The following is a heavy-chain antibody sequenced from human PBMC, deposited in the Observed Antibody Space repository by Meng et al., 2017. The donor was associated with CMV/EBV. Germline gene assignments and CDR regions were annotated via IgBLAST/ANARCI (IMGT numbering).Heavy chain of an antibody. J-gene: IGHJ5*02. V-gene: IGHV4-34*01. Sequence: LSLPCAVYGGSCSGYYWGWIRQPAGKGLECVGEINHGGSTSYNQSLKSRVTISVDTSKNQFSLRLSSVTAADTAVYYCARGSYFPGGPWGQGTLVTVSS. CDR1: GGSCSGYY. D-gene: IGHD3-10*01. CDR3: ARGSYFPGGP. CDR2: INHGGST.